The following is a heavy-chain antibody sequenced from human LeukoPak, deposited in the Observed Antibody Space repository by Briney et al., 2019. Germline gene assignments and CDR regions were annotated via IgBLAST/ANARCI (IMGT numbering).Heavy chain of an antibody. D-gene: IGHD6-19*01. Sequence: ASVKVSCKASGYTFTNYYMHWVRHPPGQGLEWMGIINPSDNSTNYAQKFQDRVTMTRDMSTSTVYMELSSLRSEDTAVYYCARGAVAGTPALLYWGQGTLVTVSS. CDR2: INPSDNST. CDR1: GYTFTNYY. CDR3: ARGAVAGTPALLY. V-gene: IGHV1-46*01. J-gene: IGHJ4*02.